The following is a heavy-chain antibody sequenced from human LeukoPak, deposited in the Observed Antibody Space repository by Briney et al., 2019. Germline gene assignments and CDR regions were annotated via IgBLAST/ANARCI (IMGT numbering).Heavy chain of an antibody. V-gene: IGHV1-69*05. J-gene: IGHJ3*02. Sequence: ASVKVSCKASGGTFSSYAISWVRQAPGQGLEWMGGIIPIFDTANYAQKFQGRVTITTDESTSTAYMELSSLRSEDTAVYYCARGLELSHAFDIWGQGTMVTVSS. CDR3: ARGLELSHAFDI. D-gene: IGHD1-7*01. CDR2: IIPIFDTA. CDR1: GGTFSSYA.